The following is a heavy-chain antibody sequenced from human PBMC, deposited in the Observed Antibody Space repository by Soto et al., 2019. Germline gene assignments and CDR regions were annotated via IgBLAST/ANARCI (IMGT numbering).Heavy chain of an antibody. D-gene: IGHD3-10*01. CDR1: GGSFSGYY. Sequence: SETLSLTCAVYGGSFSGYYWSWIRQPPGKGLEWIGEINHSGVTNYKPSLKRRVTISVDTSKNQFSLQLKSVTAADTALYYCARRYGWLYFDYWGQGSLVTVSS. V-gene: IGHV4-34*01. CDR2: INHSGVT. CDR3: ARRYGWLYFDY. J-gene: IGHJ4*02.